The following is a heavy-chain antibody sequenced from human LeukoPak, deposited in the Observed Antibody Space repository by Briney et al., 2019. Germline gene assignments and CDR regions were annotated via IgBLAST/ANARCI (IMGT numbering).Heavy chain of an antibody. J-gene: IGHJ2*01. CDR2: IYTSGST. D-gene: IGHD2-8*02. V-gene: IGHV4-4*09. Sequence: SETLSLTCSVSGASIRSYYWSWIRQPPGKGLEWIGYIYTSGSTNHGPSLKGRVSLSMDTSKNHFSLTLSSVTAADTAVYYCARQSLLGSYWFFDLWGRGTLVTVSS. CDR3: ARQSLLGSYWFFDL. CDR1: GASIRSYY.